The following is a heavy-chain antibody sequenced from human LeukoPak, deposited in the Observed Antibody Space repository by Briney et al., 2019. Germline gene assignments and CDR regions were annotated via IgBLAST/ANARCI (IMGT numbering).Heavy chain of an antibody. V-gene: IGHV1-2*06. CDR2: INPNSGGT. CDR3: ARATRRIAAAGTNWFDP. J-gene: IGHJ5*02. Sequence: EASVKVSCKASGGTFSSYTISWVRQAPGQGLEWMGRINPNSGGTNYAQKFQGRVTMTRDTSISTAYMELSRLRSDDTAVYYCARATRRIAAAGTNWFDPWGQGTLVTVSS. D-gene: IGHD6-13*01. CDR1: GGTFSSYT.